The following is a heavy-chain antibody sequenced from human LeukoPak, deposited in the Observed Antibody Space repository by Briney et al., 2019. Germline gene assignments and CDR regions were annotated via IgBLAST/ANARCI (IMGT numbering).Heavy chain of an antibody. Sequence: ASVKVSCKASGYTFTTYGISWVRQASGQGLEWMGWISPYKGNTNYAQKLQGRVTMTTDTSTSTAYMELRSLRSDDTAVYYCARDRAVVVAATDYWGQGTLVTVSS. CDR2: ISPYKGNT. D-gene: IGHD2-15*01. V-gene: IGHV1-18*01. J-gene: IGHJ4*02. CDR3: ARDRAVVVAATDY. CDR1: GYTFTTYG.